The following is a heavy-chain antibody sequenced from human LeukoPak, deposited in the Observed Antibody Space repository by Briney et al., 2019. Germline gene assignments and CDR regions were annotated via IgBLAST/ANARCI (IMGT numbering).Heavy chain of an antibody. J-gene: IGHJ4*02. CDR1: GFTFSSYA. D-gene: IGHD6-19*01. V-gene: IGHV3-23*01. CDR3: AKEIRIAVAGPQVY. CDR2: ISGSGGST. Sequence: RGSLRLSCAASGFTFSSYAMSWVRQAPGKGLEWVSAISGSGGSTYYADSVKGRFTISRDNSKNTLYLQMNSLRAEDTAVYYCAKEIRIAVAGPQVYWGQGTLVTVSS.